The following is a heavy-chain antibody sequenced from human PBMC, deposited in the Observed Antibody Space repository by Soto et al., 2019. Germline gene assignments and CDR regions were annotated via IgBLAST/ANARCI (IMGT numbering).Heavy chain of an antibody. CDR1: GGSISSGGYY. J-gene: IGHJ6*02. D-gene: IGHD3-3*01. CDR2: IYYSGST. V-gene: IGHV4-31*03. CDR3: ARDGRYYDFWSGLAIVRGMDV. Sequence: SETLSLTCTVPGGSISSGGYYWSWIRQHPGKGLEWIGYIYYSGSTYYNPSLKSRVTISVDTSKNQFSLKLSSVTAADTAVYYCARDGRYYDFWSGLAIVRGMDVWGQGTTVTVSS.